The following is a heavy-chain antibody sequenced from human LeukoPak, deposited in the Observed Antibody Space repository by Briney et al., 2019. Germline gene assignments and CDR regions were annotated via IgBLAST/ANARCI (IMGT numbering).Heavy chain of an antibody. CDR3: ARSGSYYYFDY. Sequence: GGSLRLSCAASGFTFSSYAMPWVRQAPGKGLEWVAVISYDGSNKYYADSVKGRFTISRDNSKNTLYLQMNSLRAEDTAVYYCARSGSYYYFDYWGQGTLVTVSS. CDR1: GFTFSSYA. V-gene: IGHV3-30-3*01. D-gene: IGHD3-10*01. CDR2: ISYDGSNK. J-gene: IGHJ4*02.